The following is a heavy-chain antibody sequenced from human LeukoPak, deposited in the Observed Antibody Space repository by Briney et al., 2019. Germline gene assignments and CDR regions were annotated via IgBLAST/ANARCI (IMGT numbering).Heavy chain of an antibody. J-gene: IGHJ4*02. Sequence: PGGSLRLSCAASGFSLSSYWMSWVRQAPGKGLEWVANIKHDGSDKYYVDSVKGRFTISRDNAKNSLYLQMNSLRAEDTALYYCAKGHYDILTGSYFDYWGQGTLVTVSS. D-gene: IGHD3-9*01. CDR3: AKGHYDILTGSYFDY. CDR1: GFSLSSYW. CDR2: IKHDGSDK. V-gene: IGHV3-7*03.